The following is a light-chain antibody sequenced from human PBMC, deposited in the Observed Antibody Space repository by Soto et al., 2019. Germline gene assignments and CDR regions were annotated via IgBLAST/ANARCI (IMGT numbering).Light chain of an antibody. Sequence: EIVMTQSPATLSVSPGERATLSCRASQSVSSNLAWYRQKLGQAPRLLIYGASTRATGIPARFSGSGSGTEFTLTISSLQSEDFAVYYCQQYNKWPQTFGQGTKV. CDR3: QQYNKWPQT. CDR1: QSVSSN. V-gene: IGKV3-15*01. CDR2: GAS. J-gene: IGKJ1*01.